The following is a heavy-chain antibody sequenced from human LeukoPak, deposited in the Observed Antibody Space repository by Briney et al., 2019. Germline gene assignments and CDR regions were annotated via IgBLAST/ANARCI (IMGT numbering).Heavy chain of an antibody. D-gene: IGHD1-20*01. CDR2: IIPILGIA. V-gene: IGHV1-69*04. CDR3: ARPYNWNDVAGYYYGMDV. CDR1: GGTFSSYA. J-gene: IGHJ6*02. Sequence: ASVNVSCKASGGTFSSYAISWVRQAPGQGLEWMGRIIPILGIANYAQKFQGRVTITADKSTSTAYMELSSLRSEDTAVYYCARPYNWNDVAGYYYGMDVWGQGTTVTVSS.